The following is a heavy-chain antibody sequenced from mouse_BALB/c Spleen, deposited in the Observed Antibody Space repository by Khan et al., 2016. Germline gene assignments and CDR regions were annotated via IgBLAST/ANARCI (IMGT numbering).Heavy chain of an antibody. Sequence: EVQLQESGGGLVQPGGSLKLSCAASGFDFSRYWMSWVRQAPGKGLEWIGEINTDSSTINYTPSLKDKFIISRDNAKTTLYLHVSKVRSEDTAIYYCARRACAYYGVWLFYWGQGTLATVSA. V-gene: IGHV4-1*02. CDR3: ARRACAYYGVWLFY. D-gene: IGHD1-2*01. J-gene: IGHJ3*01. CDR2: INTDSSTI. CDR1: GFDFSRYW.